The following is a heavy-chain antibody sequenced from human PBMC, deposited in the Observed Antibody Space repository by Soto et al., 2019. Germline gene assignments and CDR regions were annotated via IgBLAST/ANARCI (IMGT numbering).Heavy chain of an antibody. CDR2: ISYDGSNK. J-gene: IGHJ6*02. V-gene: IGHV3-30*18. D-gene: IGHD2-2*01. CDR1: GFTFSSYG. CDR3: AKDSLFGSTSRGLDV. Sequence: GGSLRLSCAASGFTFSSYGMHWVRQAPGKGLEWVAVISYDGSNKYYADSVKGRFTISRDNSKNTLYLQMNSLRAEDTAVYYCAKDSLFGSTSRGLDVWGQGTTVTVS.